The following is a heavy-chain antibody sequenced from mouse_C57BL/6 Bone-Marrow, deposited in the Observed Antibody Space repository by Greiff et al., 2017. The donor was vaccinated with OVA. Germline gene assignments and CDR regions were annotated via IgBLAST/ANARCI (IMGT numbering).Heavy chain of an antibody. J-gene: IGHJ4*01. Sequence: QVQLQQPGAELVMPGASVKLSCKASGYTFTSYCMHWVKQRPGQGLEWIGAIDPSDSYTNYNQKFKGKSTLTVDKSSSTAYMQLSSLTSEDSAVYYCARDDGYLYYAMDYWGQGTSVTVSS. CDR2: IDPSDSYT. CDR1: GYTFTSYC. V-gene: IGHV1-69*01. D-gene: IGHD2-3*01. CDR3: ARDDGYLYYAMDY.